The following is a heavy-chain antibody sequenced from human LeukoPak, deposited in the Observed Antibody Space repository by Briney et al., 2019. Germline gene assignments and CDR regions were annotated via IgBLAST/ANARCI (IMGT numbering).Heavy chain of an antibody. Sequence: GASVKVSCKASGYTFTNYYIHWVRQAPGQGLEWMGWINAYNGHANYAQKFQGRVTMTTDTSTSTAYMELRSLTSDDTAVYYCASGRGRGTTYYSFAYWGQGTLVTVSS. J-gene: IGHJ4*02. D-gene: IGHD3/OR15-3a*01. V-gene: IGHV1-18*04. CDR1: GYTFTNYY. CDR2: INAYNGHA. CDR3: ASGRGRGTTYYSFAY.